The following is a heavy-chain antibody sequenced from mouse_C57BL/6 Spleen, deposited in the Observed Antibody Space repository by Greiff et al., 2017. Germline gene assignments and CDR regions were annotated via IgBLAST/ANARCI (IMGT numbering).Heavy chain of an antibody. CDR2: ISDGGSYT. CDR3: ATYGSSDYAMDY. Sequence: EVKLVESGGGLVKPGGSLKLSCAASGFTFSSYAMSWVRQTPEKRLEWVATISDGGSYTYYPDNVKGRFTISRDNAKNNLYLQMSHLKSEDTAMYYCATYGSSDYAMDYWGQGTSVTVSS. D-gene: IGHD1-1*01. CDR1: GFTFSSYA. J-gene: IGHJ4*01. V-gene: IGHV5-4*03.